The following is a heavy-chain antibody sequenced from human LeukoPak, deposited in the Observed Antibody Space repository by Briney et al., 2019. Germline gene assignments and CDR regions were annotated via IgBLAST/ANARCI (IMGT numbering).Heavy chain of an antibody. V-gene: IGHV3-53*01. CDR2: IYSGGST. CDR1: GFTISSNY. Sequence: GGSLRLSFAASGFTISSNYMSWVRQAPGKGLEWVSVIYSGGSTYYADSVKGRFTISRDNAKNTLYLQMNSLRAEDTAVYYCARDTRGSWPGWFDPWGQGTLVTVSS. J-gene: IGHJ5*02. D-gene: IGHD1-26*01. CDR3: ARDTRGSWPGWFDP.